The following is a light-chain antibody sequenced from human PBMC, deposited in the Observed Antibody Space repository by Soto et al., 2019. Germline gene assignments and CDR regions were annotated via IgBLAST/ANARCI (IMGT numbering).Light chain of an antibody. CDR3: SSYTSSPTYV. CDR1: SSDVGGYNY. J-gene: IGLJ1*01. Sequence: QSALTQPASVSASPGQSIAISCTGTSSDVGGYNYVSWYQQHPGKAPKLMIYDVSNRPSGVSNRFSGSKSGNTASLTISGLQAEDEDDYYCSSYTSSPTYVFGTGTQVNAL. CDR2: DVS. V-gene: IGLV2-14*01.